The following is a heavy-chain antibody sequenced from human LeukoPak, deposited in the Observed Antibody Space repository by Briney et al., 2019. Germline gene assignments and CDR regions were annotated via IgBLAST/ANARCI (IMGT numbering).Heavy chain of an antibody. V-gene: IGHV3-7*04. CDR1: GLTFRNDW. CDR2: INLDGSEK. J-gene: IGHJ4*02. CDR3: AREGTATIQY. Sequence: GGSLRLSCAASGLTFRNDWMSWVRQAPGKGLEWVANINLDGSEKYYMDSVKGRFTISRDNPKNSVYLQMNSLRAEDTAVYYCAREGTATIQYWGQGTLVTVSS. D-gene: IGHD5-12*01.